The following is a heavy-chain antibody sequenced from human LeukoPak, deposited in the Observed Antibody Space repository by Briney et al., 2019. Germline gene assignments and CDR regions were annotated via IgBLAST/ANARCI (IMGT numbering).Heavy chain of an antibody. CDR3: TKTTTGYSSGQYPGWPADH. CDR1: GFTFNNYA. Sequence: GGSLRLSCTASGFTFNNYAMYWVRQAPRKGLEWVAGIFGSGGSAHYADSVKGRFTISRDNSKNTVYLQMDSLRGEDTALYYCTKTTTGYSSGQYPGWPADHWGQGALVTVSS. D-gene: IGHD3-22*01. J-gene: IGHJ4*02. V-gene: IGHV3-23*01. CDR2: IFGSGGSA.